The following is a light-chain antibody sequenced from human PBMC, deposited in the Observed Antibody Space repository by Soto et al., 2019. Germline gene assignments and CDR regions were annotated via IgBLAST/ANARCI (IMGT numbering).Light chain of an antibody. CDR3: SSYTSSSTYVV. V-gene: IGLV2-14*01. CDR2: DVS. Sequence: QSALTQPASVSGSPGQSITISRTGTSSDVGGYNYVSWYQQHPGKAPKLMIYDVSNRPSGVSNRFSGSKSGNTASLTISGLQAEDEAEYYCSSYTSSSTYVVFGGGTKVTVL. CDR1: SSDVGGYNY. J-gene: IGLJ2*01.